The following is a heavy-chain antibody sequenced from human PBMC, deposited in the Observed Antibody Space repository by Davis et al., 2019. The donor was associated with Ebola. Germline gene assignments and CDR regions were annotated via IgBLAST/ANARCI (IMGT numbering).Heavy chain of an antibody. V-gene: IGHV4-34*01. Sequence: SETLSLTCAVYGGSFSGYYWSWIRQPPGKGLEWIGEINHSGSTHYTPSLKSRVTISVDTSKNQFSLKLSSVTAADTAVYYCARGPNDIVVVPAAIDWFDPWGQGTLVTVSS. CDR2: INHSGST. D-gene: IGHD2-2*01. CDR1: GGSFSGYY. CDR3: ARGPNDIVVVPAAIDWFDP. J-gene: IGHJ5*02.